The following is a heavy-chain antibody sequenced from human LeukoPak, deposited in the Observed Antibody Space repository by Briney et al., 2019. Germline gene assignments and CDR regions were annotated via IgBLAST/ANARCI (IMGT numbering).Heavy chain of an antibody. CDR2: ISSNGGST. Sequence: GGSLRLSCAASGFTFSSYAMHWVRQAPGKGLEYVSAISSNGGSTYYANSVKGRFTISRDNSKNTLYLQMGSLRAEDMAVYYCARTPTLVEWLLPPEAFDIWGQGTMVTVSS. CDR3: ARTPTLVEWLLPPEAFDI. CDR1: GFTFSSYA. V-gene: IGHV3-64*01. J-gene: IGHJ3*02. D-gene: IGHD3-22*01.